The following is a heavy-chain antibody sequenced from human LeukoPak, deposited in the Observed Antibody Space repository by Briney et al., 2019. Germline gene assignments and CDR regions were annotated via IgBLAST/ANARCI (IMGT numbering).Heavy chain of an antibody. D-gene: IGHD3-22*01. CDR1: GFTFSSYA. CDR2: ISGSGGST. V-gene: IGHV3-23*01. J-gene: IGHJ4*02. Sequence: GGSLRLSCAASGFTFSSYAMSWVRQAPGKGLEWVSAISGSGGSTYYADSVKGRFTISRDNSKNTLYLQMNSLRAEDTAVYYCARVDDRGSGFYDYWGQGTLVTVSS. CDR3: ARVDDRGSGFYDY.